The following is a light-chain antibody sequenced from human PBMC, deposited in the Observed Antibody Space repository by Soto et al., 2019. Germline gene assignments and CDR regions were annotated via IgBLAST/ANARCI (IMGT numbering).Light chain of an antibody. CDR3: CSYAGSSTYV. Sequence: QYALTQPASVSGSPGQSITISCTGTSSDVGSYNVVSWYQHHPGKAPKLMIYDVTKRPSGVSNRFSGSKSGNTASLTISGLQAEDEADYYCCSYAGSSTYVFGTGTKLTVL. CDR2: DVT. V-gene: IGLV2-23*02. CDR1: SSDVGSYNV. J-gene: IGLJ1*01.